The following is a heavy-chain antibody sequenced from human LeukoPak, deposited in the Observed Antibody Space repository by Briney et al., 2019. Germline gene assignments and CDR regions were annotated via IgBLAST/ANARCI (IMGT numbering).Heavy chain of an antibody. D-gene: IGHD3-10*01. Sequence: GGSLRLSCAVSGFTFSSYAMHWVRQAPGKGLEYVSAISYNGRGTHYAHSVKGRFTISRDNSKNTLYLQMNSLRAEDSAVYYCAKNYGSGSSVKYYYYMDVWGKGTTVTVSS. J-gene: IGHJ6*03. CDR2: ISYNGRGT. CDR1: GFTFSSYA. V-gene: IGHV3-64*01. CDR3: AKNYGSGSSVKYYYYMDV.